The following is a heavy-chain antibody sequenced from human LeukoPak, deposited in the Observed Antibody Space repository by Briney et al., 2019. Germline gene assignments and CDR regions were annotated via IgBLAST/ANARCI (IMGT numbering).Heavy chain of an antibody. Sequence: GESLKISCKGSGYKFTSYWVGWVRQMPGNGLEWMGIIYPGDYDTRYSPSFQGQVTISADRSISTAYLQWSSLKASDTAMYYCARLHILPGSFDYWGRGTLVTVSS. CDR2: IYPGDYDT. V-gene: IGHV5-51*01. D-gene: IGHD1-26*01. CDR3: ARLHILPGSFDY. J-gene: IGHJ4*02. CDR1: GYKFTSYW.